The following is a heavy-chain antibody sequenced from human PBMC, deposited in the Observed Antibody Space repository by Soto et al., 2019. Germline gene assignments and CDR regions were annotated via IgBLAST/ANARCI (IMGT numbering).Heavy chain of an antibody. D-gene: IGHD6-25*01. Sequence: AGGSLRLSCAASGFTFSSYAMHWVRQAPGKGLEWVSYISSSGSTIYYADSVKGRFTISRDNAKNSLYLQMNSLRAEDTAVYYCARGFRLAFDIWGQGTMVTVSS. J-gene: IGHJ3*02. V-gene: IGHV3-48*04. CDR2: ISSSGSTI. CDR3: ARGFRLAFDI. CDR1: GFTFSSYA.